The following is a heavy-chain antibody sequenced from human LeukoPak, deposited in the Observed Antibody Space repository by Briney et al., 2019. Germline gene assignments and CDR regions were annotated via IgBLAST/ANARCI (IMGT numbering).Heavy chain of an antibody. CDR1: GGSIGTFY. V-gene: IGHV4-59*01. CDR2: IFDSGST. J-gene: IGHJ4*02. D-gene: IGHD3-9*01. Sequence: KPSETLSLTCSVSGGSIGTFYWTWIRQSPGQGLEWIGYIFDSGSTNYNPSHKSRVTISVDTSKNHFSLRLSSVTAADTAVYYCARELGLRYFDWLLSEGARYFDYWGQGTLVTVSS. CDR3: ARELGLRYFDWLLSEGARYFDY.